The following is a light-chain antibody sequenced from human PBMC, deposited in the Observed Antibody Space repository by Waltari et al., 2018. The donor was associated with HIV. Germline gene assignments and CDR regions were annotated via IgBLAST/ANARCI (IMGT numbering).Light chain of an antibody. V-gene: IGLV1-44*01. J-gene: IGLJ2*01. Sequence: QSVLTQPPSASGTPGQRVTISCSGRSSNIGSNTVNWYQQLPGTAPKLLIYSNNPRPSAVAARFSGSKSGTSASLAIRGLQCEDEADYYCAAWDDSLNGVVFGGGTKLTVL. CDR1: SSNIGSNT. CDR2: SNN. CDR3: AAWDDSLNGVV.